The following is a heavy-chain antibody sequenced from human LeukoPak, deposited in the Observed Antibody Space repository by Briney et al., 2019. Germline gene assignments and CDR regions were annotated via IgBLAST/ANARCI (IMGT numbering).Heavy chain of an antibody. CDR3: ARDLLVYCTNGVCYRSPGFDY. J-gene: IGHJ4*02. D-gene: IGHD2-8*01. CDR1: GGSISSYY. V-gene: IGHV4-59*12. Sequence: SETLSLTCTVSGGSISSYYWSWIRQPPGKGLEWIGYIYYSGSTNYNPSLKSRVTISVDKSKNQFSLKLSSVTAADTAVYYCARDLLVYCTNGVCYRSPGFDYWGQGTLVTVSS. CDR2: IYYSGST.